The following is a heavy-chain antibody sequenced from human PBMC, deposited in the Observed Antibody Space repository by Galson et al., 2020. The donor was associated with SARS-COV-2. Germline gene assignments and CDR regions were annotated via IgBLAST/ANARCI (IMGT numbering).Heavy chain of an antibody. Sequence: GESLKISCAASGFTFSSYGMHWVRQAPGKELEWVAVISYDGSNKYYADSVKGRFTISRDNSKNTLYLQMNSLRAEDTAVYYCAKEGIDCSSTSCYEGWVYYYYGMDVWGQGTTVTVSS. CDR3: AKEGIDCSSTSCYEGWVYYYYGMDV. D-gene: IGHD2-2*01. V-gene: IGHV3-30*18. CDR1: GFTFSSYG. J-gene: IGHJ6*02. CDR2: ISYDGSNK.